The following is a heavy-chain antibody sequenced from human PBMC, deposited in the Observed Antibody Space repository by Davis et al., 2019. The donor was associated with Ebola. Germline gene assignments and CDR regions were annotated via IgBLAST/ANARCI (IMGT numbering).Heavy chain of an antibody. D-gene: IGHD6-19*01. CDR2: ISGSGGST. J-gene: IGHJ6*03. Sequence: PGGSLRLSCAASGFTFSSYAMSWVRQAPGKGLEWVSAISGSGGSTYYADSVKGRFTISRDNAKNSLYLQMNSLRAEDTAVYYCARDRTWGSGWYAYYYYYMDVWGKGTTVTVSS. CDR1: GFTFSSYA. CDR3: ARDRTWGSGWYAYYYYYMDV. V-gene: IGHV3-23*01.